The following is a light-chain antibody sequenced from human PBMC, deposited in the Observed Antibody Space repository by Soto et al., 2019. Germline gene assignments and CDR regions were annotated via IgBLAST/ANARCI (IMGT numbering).Light chain of an antibody. V-gene: IGLV1-40*01. CDR1: SSNIGAGYD. CDR3: HSYNSSLSGLV. CDR2: GNS. J-gene: IGLJ1*01. Sequence: QAVVTQPPSVSGAPGQRVTISCTGSSSNIGAGYDVHWYQQLPGKAPKLLIYGNSNRPSGVPDRFSGSKSGTSASMAITCLQAEDDADYYCHSYNSSLSGLVFGTGTNLTVL.